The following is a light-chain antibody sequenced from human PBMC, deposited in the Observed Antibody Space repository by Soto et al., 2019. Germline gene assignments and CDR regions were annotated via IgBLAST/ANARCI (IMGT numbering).Light chain of an antibody. CDR2: DAS. CDR1: KIGSKI. CDR3: QVWASTDEFFV. Sequence: SYELAQPPSVSVAPGQTARITCGGDKIGSKIVHWYRQRPGQAPVAVVFDASDRPSGIPDRISASRSGDTATLTISRVDAGDGADYYCQVWASTDEFFVFGSGTKATVL. V-gene: IGLV3-21*02. J-gene: IGLJ1*01.